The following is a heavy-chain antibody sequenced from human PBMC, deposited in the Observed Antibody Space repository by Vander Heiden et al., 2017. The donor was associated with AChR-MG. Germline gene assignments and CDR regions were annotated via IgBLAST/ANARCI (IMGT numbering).Heavy chain of an antibody. V-gene: IGHV3-30-3*01. CDR2: ISYDASEK. D-gene: IGHD1-1*01. CDR3: ANGFGSASDGYNP. CDR1: GFTFSTWP. Sequence: QVKLVESGGGVAQPGRSLRPSCAPPGFTFSTWPMHWVRQAPGKGLEWVAFISYDASEKYYADSVKGRFTISRDNSKNTLYLQMSSLRGEDTAVYYCANGFGSASDGYNPWGQGTLVTVTS. J-gene: IGHJ5*02.